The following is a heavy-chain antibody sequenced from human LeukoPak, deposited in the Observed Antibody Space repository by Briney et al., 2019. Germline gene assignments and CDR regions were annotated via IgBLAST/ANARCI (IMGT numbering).Heavy chain of an antibody. Sequence: PGGSLRLSCAASGFTFSSYGMHWDRQAPGKGLEWVAVIWYDGSNKYYADSVKGRFTISRDNSKNTLYLQMNSLRAEDTAVYYCARDLLEEGPDYWGQGTLVTVSS. J-gene: IGHJ4*02. CDR1: GFTFSSYG. CDR3: ARDLLEEGPDY. D-gene: IGHD1-1*01. V-gene: IGHV3-33*01. CDR2: IWYDGSNK.